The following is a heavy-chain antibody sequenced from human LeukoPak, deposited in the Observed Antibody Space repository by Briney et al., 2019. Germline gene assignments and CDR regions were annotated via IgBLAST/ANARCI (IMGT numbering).Heavy chain of an antibody. J-gene: IGHJ4*02. V-gene: IGHV3-7*01. Sequence: PGGSLRLSCAASGFTFITYWMSWVRQAPGKGLEWVANINQDGSQKRYVDSVQGRFTISRDNTKNSLFLQMNSLRAEDTAVYYCARLKDDVTKLDYWGQGTLVTVSS. D-gene: IGHD2-8*01. CDR3: ARLKDDVTKLDY. CDR2: INQDGSQK. CDR1: GFTFITYW.